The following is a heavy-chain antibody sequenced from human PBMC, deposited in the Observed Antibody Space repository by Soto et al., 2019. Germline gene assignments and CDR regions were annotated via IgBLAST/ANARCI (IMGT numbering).Heavy chain of an antibody. CDR3: ARPYGWEETDDAFDI. Sequence: GGSLRLSCAASGFTFSDYYMSWIRQAPGKGLEWVSYISSSGSTIYYADSVKGRFTISRDNAKNSLYLQMNSLRAEDTAVYYCARPYGWEETDDAFDIWGQGTMVTVSS. V-gene: IGHV3-11*01. J-gene: IGHJ3*02. CDR1: GFTFSDYY. D-gene: IGHD6-19*01. CDR2: ISSSGSTI.